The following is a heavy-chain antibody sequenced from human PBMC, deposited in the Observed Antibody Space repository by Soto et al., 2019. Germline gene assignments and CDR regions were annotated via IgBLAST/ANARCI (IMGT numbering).Heavy chain of an antibody. V-gene: IGHV1-3*01. D-gene: IGHD3-22*01. Sequence: ASVKVSCKASGYTFTSYPMHWVRQAPGQRLEWMGWINAANGNTKYSQKFQGRVTITSDTSASTTYMELSSLTSEDTAVYYCARAPLGIIVAPDFWGQGTLVTVSS. J-gene: IGHJ4*02. CDR3: ARAPLGIIVAPDF. CDR1: GYTFTSYP. CDR2: INAANGNT.